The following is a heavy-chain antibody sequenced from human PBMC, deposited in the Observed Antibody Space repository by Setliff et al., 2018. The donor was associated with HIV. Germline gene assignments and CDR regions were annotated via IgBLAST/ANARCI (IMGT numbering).Heavy chain of an antibody. J-gene: IGHJ6*03. CDR3: ARSGGTSQYHYYMDV. CDR1: GSSFSDYA. CDR2: IIPLFGTA. V-gene: IGHV1-69*13. Sequence: SVKVSCKASGSSFSDYAINWVRQAPGQGLEWVGGIIPLFGTANYAQKFLGRVTITADEATITAYMRLSSLRSDDTAVYYCARSGGTSQYHYYMDVWGKGTTVTVSS. D-gene: IGHD3-16*01.